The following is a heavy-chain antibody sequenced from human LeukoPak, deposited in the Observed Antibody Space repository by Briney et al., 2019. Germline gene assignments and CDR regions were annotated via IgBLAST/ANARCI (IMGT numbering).Heavy chain of an antibody. D-gene: IGHD2-21*01. CDR3: ATLIRMDV. CDR1: GFTFSSYW. Sequence: PGGSLRLSCAASGFTFSSYWVSWVRQAPGKGLEWVANIKQDGSEKYYVDSVKGRFTISRDNAKNSLYLQMNSLRAEDTAVYYCATLIRMDVWGKGTTVTVSS. V-gene: IGHV3-7*01. CDR2: IKQDGSEK. J-gene: IGHJ6*04.